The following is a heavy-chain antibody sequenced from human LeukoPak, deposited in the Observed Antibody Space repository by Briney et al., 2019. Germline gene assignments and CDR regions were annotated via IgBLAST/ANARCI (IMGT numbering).Heavy chain of an antibody. J-gene: IGHJ6*02. D-gene: IGHD2/OR15-2a*01. V-gene: IGHV3-21*04. CDR1: GFTFRNFG. CDR3: AKFDIVIKYGMDV. Sequence: GGSLRLSCAASGFTFRNFGFIWVRQAPGKGLEWISSISSGSFIYYADAVKARFTISRDDTRDSLSLQMNSLRAEDTAVYYCAKFDIVIKYGMDVWGQGTTVTVSS. CDR2: ISSGSFI.